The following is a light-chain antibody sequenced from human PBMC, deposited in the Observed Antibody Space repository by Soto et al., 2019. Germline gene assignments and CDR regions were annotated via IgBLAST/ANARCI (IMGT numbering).Light chain of an antibody. CDR3: QQRSSYWP. Sequence: EIVLTQSPATLSLSPGERATLSCRASQSVSSYLAWYQQKPGQAPRLLIYGASKRATGIPARFSGSGSGTDFTLTINSLEPEDFAVYYCQQRSSYWPFGQGTKVEIK. J-gene: IGKJ1*01. CDR2: GAS. CDR1: QSVSSY. V-gene: IGKV3-11*01.